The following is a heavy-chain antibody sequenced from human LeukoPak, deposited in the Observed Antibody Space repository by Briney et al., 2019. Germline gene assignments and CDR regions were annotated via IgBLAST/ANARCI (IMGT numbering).Heavy chain of an antibody. CDR2: ISSSSTYI. CDR1: GFTFRSSSSSA. CDR3: ARDTTTGCSTTSCYFSAEYFHH. V-gene: IGHV3-21*01. Sequence: GGSLRLSCAASGFTFRSSSSSAMSWVRQAPGKGLEWVSSISSSSTYIYYADSVKGRFTISRDNAKNSLYLQMNSLRADDTAVYYCARDTTTGCSTTSCYFSAEYFHHWGQGTLVTVSS. J-gene: IGHJ1*01. D-gene: IGHD2-2*01.